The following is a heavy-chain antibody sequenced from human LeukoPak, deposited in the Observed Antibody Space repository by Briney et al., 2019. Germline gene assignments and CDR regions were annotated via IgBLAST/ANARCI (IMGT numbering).Heavy chain of an antibody. Sequence: QPGGSLRLSCAASGFTFSSYGMHWVRQAPGKGLEWVAFIRYDGSNKYYADSVKGRFTISRDNSKNTLYLQMNSLRAEDTAVYYCAKPMVVVPAGNYFDYWGQGTLVTVSS. CDR3: AKPMVVVPAGNYFDY. J-gene: IGHJ4*02. CDR2: IRYDGSNK. D-gene: IGHD2-2*01. V-gene: IGHV3-30*02. CDR1: GFTFSSYG.